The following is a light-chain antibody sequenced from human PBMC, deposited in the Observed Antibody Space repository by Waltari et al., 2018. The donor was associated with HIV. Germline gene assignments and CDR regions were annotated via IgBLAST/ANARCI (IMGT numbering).Light chain of an antibody. Sequence: QSALTQPRSVSGSPGQSVTISCTGTSSDVGAYTYVSWYQQHPGKATKLMIYDVTKRPSVVPDRCSGSKSGNTASLTISGLQAEDEADYYCCSYAGSSYVFGTGTNVTVL. CDR1: SSDVGAYTY. CDR3: CSYAGSSYV. CDR2: DVT. J-gene: IGLJ1*01. V-gene: IGLV2-11*01.